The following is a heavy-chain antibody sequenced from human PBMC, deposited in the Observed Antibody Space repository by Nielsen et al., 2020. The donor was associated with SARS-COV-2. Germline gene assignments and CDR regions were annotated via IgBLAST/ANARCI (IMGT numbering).Heavy chain of an antibody. J-gene: IGHJ4*02. CDR3: VRIDMATISVDY. Sequence: GSLRLSCIVSGGSISSGSHYWSWIRQPPGKGLEWIGSIFYRGNTNYNPSLKSRVTISVDTSKNQFSLKVNSVTAADTAVYYCVRIDMATISVDYWGRGTLVTVSS. D-gene: IGHD5-24*01. V-gene: IGHV4-61*01. CDR2: IFYRGNT. CDR1: GGSISSGSHY.